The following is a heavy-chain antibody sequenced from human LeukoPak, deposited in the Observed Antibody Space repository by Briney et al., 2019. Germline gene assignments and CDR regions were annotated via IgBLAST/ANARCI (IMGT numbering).Heavy chain of an antibody. CDR1: GGSISSYY. CDR3: ARLGGIYYFDY. D-gene: IGHD2/OR15-2a*01. Sequence: SETLSLTCTISGGSISSYYWSWIRQPPGKGLEWIGYIYYSGSTNYNPSLKSRVTISVDTSKNQFSLKRSSVTAAHTAVYYCARLGGIYYFDYWGQGTLVTVSS. CDR2: IYYSGST. V-gene: IGHV4-59*01. J-gene: IGHJ4*02.